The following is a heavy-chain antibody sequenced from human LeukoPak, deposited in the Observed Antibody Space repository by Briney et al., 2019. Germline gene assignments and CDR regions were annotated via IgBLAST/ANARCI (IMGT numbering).Heavy chain of an antibody. CDR1: GFTFSSYG. J-gene: IGHJ4*02. V-gene: IGHV3-33*01. Sequence: GRSLRLSCAASGFTFSSYGMHWVRQAPGKGLEWVAVIWYDGSNKYYADSVKGRSTISRDNSKNTLYLQMNSLRAEDTAVYYCARDRPYSSSPESFDYWGQGTLVTVSS. D-gene: IGHD6-13*01. CDR3: ARDRPYSSSPESFDY. CDR2: IWYDGSNK.